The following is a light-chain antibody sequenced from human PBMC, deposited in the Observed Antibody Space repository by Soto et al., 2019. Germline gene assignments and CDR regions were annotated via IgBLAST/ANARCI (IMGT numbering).Light chain of an antibody. Sequence: EIVMTQSPATLSVSPGERATLSCGASQSVSSNLAWYQQKPGQAPRLLIYGASTRATGIPARFSGSGSGTEFTITISSLQSEAFAVYYCQQYNNWPPFTFGPGTKVDIK. V-gene: IGKV3-15*01. CDR2: GAS. CDR3: QQYNNWPPFT. J-gene: IGKJ3*01. CDR1: QSVSSN.